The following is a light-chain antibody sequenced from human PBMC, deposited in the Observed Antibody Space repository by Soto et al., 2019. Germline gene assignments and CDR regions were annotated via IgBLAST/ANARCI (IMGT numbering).Light chain of an antibody. CDR2: AAS. CDR3: QKYNSAPNT. Sequence: DVQMTQSPSSLSASVGDRVTITCRASRDISSSLAWYQQKPGKVPKLLIYAASTLHAGVQSRFSGSGSGTFFTLTINSPQPEDVATYYCQKYNSAPNTFGRGTRLEIK. CDR1: RDISSS. V-gene: IGKV1-27*01. J-gene: IGKJ2*01.